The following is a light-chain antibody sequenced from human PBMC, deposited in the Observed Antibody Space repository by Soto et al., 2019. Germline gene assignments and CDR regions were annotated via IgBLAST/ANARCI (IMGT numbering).Light chain of an antibody. J-gene: IGKJ3*01. CDR1: QSVSSN. CDR3: QQYNKGVT. V-gene: IGKV3-15*01. Sequence: EIVMTQSPATPSVSPGERATLSCRASQSVSSNLAWYQQKPGQAPRLLIYGASTRATGIPARFSGSGSGTEFTLTISSLQSEDFAVYYCQQYNKGVTFGPGTKVDIK. CDR2: GAS.